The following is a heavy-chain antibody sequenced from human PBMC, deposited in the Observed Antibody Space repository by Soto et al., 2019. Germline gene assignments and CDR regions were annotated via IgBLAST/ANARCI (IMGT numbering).Heavy chain of an antibody. CDR2: VNPYGASS. CDR3: ASVTTIWSN. Sequence: QVPVVQSGAEVKEPGASVQVSCKASGYSSSNYYTHWVRQAPGQGLEWMGIVNPYGASSNYAQSFQGRVTLTRDTSTNTDYMDLSRLTSDDTAVYYCASVTTIWSNWGQGTLVTVSS. CDR1: GYSSSNYY. D-gene: IGHD2-21*02. J-gene: IGHJ4*02. V-gene: IGHV1-46*01.